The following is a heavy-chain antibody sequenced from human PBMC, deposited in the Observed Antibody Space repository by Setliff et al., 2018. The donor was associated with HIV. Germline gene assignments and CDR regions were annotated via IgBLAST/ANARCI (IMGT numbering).Heavy chain of an antibody. D-gene: IGHD3-10*01. CDR3: AGPRGDEAFDI. Sequence: GASVKVSCKASGYTFSDYDVAWVRQAPGQGLEWMGQFIPILDITNYAQKFQGRVTITADKSTNTMYMEMTSLTSEDTAVYYCAGPRGDEAFDIWGQGTMVTVSS. CDR1: GYTFSDYD. V-gene: IGHV1-69*10. J-gene: IGHJ3*02. CDR2: FIPILDIT.